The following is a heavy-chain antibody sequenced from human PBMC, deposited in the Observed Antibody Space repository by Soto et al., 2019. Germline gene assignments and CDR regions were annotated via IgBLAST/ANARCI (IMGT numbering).Heavy chain of an antibody. D-gene: IGHD3-10*01. CDR1: GFTFTSSA. Sequence: ASVKVSCKASGFTFTSSAMQWVRQARGQRLEWIGWIVVGSGNTNYAQKFQERVTITRDMSTSTAYMELSSLRSEDTAVYYCAAGLRGVFPKSYYYYYDMDVWGKGTTVTVS. CDR3: AAGLRGVFPKSYYYYYDMDV. V-gene: IGHV1-58*02. CDR2: IVVGSGNT. J-gene: IGHJ6*03.